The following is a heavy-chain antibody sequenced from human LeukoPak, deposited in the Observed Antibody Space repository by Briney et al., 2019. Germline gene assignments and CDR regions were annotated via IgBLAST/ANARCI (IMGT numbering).Heavy chain of an antibody. V-gene: IGHV3-21*01. CDR3: ARTSPDYSSSSGSGYYFDY. J-gene: IGHJ4*02. CDR1: GFTFSSYA. Sequence: GGSLRLSSAASGFTFSSYAINWVRQAPGKGLEWVSSISSRSSYIYYADSLKGRFTISRDNAKNSLYLQMNSLRAEDTALYYCARTSPDYSSSSGSGYYFDYWGQGTLVTVSS. D-gene: IGHD6-6*01. CDR2: ISSRSSYI.